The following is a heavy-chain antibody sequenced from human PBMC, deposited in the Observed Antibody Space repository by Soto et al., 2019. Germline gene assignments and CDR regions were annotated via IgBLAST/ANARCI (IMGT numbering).Heavy chain of an antibody. CDR1: GFSFSNYT. Sequence: VQLVESGGGLVQPGGSLRLSCVASGFSFSNYTMNWVRQAPGKGLEWVSYITDSSDTVHYADSVRGRFTISRDNAESSLYLQMNSLRDEDTAVYFCARDFGHGYYLDYWGRGTLVTVSS. D-gene: IGHD3-3*01. CDR3: ARDFGHGYYLDY. CDR2: ITDSSDTV. J-gene: IGHJ4*02. V-gene: IGHV3-48*02.